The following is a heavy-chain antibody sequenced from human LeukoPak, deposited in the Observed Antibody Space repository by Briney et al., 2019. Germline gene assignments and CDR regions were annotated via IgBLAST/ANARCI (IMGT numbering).Heavy chain of an antibody. J-gene: IGHJ5*02. CDR1: GDSISLFY. CDR3: ARVSPDTATDYGWFDP. V-gene: IGHV4-59*01. D-gene: IGHD5-18*01. CDR2: IHYSGRT. Sequence: SETLSLTCIVSGDSISLFYWSWVRQPPGKGLEWIGYIHYSGRTNYNPSLKSRVTMSLDTSKSHFSLKLRSVTAADTAVYYCARVSPDTATDYGWFDPWGQGSLVTVSS.